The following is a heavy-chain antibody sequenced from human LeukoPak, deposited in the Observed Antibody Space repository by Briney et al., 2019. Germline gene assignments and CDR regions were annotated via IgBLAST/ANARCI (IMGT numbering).Heavy chain of an antibody. Sequence: GGSLRLSCAASGFTFSSNGMYWVRQAPGKGLEWVAVTSYDGGNTYYADSVKGRFTISRDNAKNSLYLQMNSLRAEDTAVYYCARGESTNYYDSSGYVEAFDIWGQGTMVTVSS. D-gene: IGHD3-22*01. J-gene: IGHJ3*02. V-gene: IGHV3-30*03. CDR2: TSYDGGNT. CDR3: ARGESTNYYDSSGYVEAFDI. CDR1: GFTFSSNG.